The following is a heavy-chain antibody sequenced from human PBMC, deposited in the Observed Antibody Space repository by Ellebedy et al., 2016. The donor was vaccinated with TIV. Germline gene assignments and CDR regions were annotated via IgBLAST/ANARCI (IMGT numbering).Heavy chain of an antibody. CDR2: INPSVGST. CDR1: GYTFTSYF. J-gene: IGHJ4*02. V-gene: IGHV1-46*04. Sequence: AASVKVSCKASGYTFTSYFMHWVRQAPGQGLEWMGIINPSVGSTTYAQKLQGRVTMTSDTSTSTVYMELSSLRSEDTAVYYCARARSSGWLHTPDYWGQGTLVTVSS. D-gene: IGHD6-19*01. CDR3: ARARSSGWLHTPDY.